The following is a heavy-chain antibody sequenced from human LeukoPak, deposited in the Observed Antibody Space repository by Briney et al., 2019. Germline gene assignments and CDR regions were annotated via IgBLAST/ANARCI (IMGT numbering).Heavy chain of an antibody. D-gene: IGHD2-2*01. V-gene: IGHV1-69*06. CDR1: GGTFSSYA. Sequence: ASVKVSCKASGGTFSSYAISWVRQAPGQGLEWMGGIIPIFGTANYAQKFQGRVTITADKSTSTAYMELSSLRSEDTAVYYCARESCSSTSCYYYYYYYMDVWGKGTTVTVSS. CDR2: IIPIFGTA. CDR3: ARESCSSTSCYYYYYYYMDV. J-gene: IGHJ6*03.